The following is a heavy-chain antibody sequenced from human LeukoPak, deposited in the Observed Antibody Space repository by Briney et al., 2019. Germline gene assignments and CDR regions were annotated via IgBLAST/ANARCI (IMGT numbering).Heavy chain of an antibody. CDR1: GFTFSSYW. D-gene: IGHD3-3*02. V-gene: IGHV3-7*01. Sequence: GGSLRLSCAASGFTFSSYWMSWVRQAPGKGLEWVANIKQDGSEKYYVDSVKGRFTISRDNAKNSLYLQMNSLRAEDTAVYYCARDSRFSPYYYYGMAVWGQGTTVTVS. J-gene: IGHJ6*02. CDR3: ARDSRFSPYYYYGMAV. CDR2: IKQDGSEK.